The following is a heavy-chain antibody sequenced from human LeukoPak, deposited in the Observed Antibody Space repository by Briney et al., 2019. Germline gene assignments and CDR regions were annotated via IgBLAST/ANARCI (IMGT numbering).Heavy chain of an antibody. CDR3: ARLPYCGGDCYPNWFDT. V-gene: IGHV5-51*01. J-gene: IGHJ5*02. Sequence: NPGESLKISCKGSGYSFTSYWIGWVRQMPGKGLELMGVIYPGDSATRYSPSFQGQVAISVDKSIRTAYLQWSSLKASDIAMYYCARLPYCGGDCYPNWFDTWGQGTLVTVSS. CDR2: IYPGDSAT. D-gene: IGHD2-21*02. CDR1: GYSFTSYW.